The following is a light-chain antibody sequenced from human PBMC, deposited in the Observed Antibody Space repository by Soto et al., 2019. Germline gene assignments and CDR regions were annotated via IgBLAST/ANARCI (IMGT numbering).Light chain of an antibody. Sequence: QSALTQPPSASGSPGQSVAISCTGTSSDVGGYNYVSWYQQHPGKAPKLMIYEGTKRPSGISKRLSGSKSGNTASLTISGLQAEDEADYYCCSSAGSRILSWVFGGGTKLTVL. CDR1: SSDVGGYNY. CDR2: EGT. V-gene: IGLV2-23*01. J-gene: IGLJ3*02. CDR3: CSSAGSRILSWV.